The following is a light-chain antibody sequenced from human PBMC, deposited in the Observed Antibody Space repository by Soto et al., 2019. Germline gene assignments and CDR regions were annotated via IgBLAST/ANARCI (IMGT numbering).Light chain of an antibody. Sequence: IVMTQSPATLSVSPGERATLSCRASQSVSSNLAWHQQKPGQAPRLLIYSASTRATGIPARFSGSGSGTEFTLTISSLLSEDIAVYYCQQYDIWPITFGQGTRLEIK. V-gene: IGKV3-15*01. CDR2: SAS. J-gene: IGKJ5*01. CDR1: QSVSSN. CDR3: QQYDIWPIT.